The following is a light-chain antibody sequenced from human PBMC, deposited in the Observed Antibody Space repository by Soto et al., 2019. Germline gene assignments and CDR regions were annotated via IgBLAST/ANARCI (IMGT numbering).Light chain of an antibody. J-gene: IGKJ2*01. CDR3: QQRSNWPMYT. V-gene: IGKV3-11*01. CDR1: QSVSSY. CDR2: DAS. Sequence: EIVLTQSPATLSMSPGERATLSCRASQSVSSYLAWYQQKPGQAPRLLIYDASNRATGIPARFSGSGSGTDFTLTISSLEPEDFAVYYCQQRSNWPMYTFGQGTKLDIK.